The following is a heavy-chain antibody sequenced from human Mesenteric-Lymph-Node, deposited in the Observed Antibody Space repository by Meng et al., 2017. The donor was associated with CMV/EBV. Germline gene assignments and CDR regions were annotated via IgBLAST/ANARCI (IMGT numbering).Heavy chain of an antibody. Sequence: GESLKISCAASEFTFNNYGMHWIRQAPGKGLEWVAFIRSDGSIKYYADSVKGRFTISRDNSKNTLSLQMNSLRAEDTAVYYCARDCAIRVGYYYYAMDVWGPGTTVTVSS. CDR2: IRSDGSIK. J-gene: IGHJ6*02. D-gene: IGHD2-2*02. CDR1: EFTFNNYG. CDR3: ARDCAIRVGYYYYAMDV. V-gene: IGHV3-30*02.